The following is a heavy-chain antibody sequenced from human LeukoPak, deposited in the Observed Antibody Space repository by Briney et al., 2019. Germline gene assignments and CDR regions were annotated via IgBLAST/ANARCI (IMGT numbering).Heavy chain of an antibody. CDR3: ASSTTIFGVVTSPGDY. Sequence: PGGSLRLSCAASGFTFSSYSMNWVRQAPGKGLEWVSSISSSSSYIYYADSVKGRFTISRDNAKNSLYLQMNSLRAEDTAVYYCASSTTIFGVVTSPGDYWGQGTLVTVSS. J-gene: IGHJ4*02. D-gene: IGHD3-3*01. V-gene: IGHV3-21*01. CDR2: ISSSSSYI. CDR1: GFTFSSYS.